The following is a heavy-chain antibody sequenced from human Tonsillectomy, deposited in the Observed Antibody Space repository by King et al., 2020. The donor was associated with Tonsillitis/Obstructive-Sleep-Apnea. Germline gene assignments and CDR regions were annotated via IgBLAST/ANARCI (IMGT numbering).Heavy chain of an antibody. CDR1: GGTFISYD. V-gene: IGHV1-69*04. Sequence: QLVQSGAEVKKPGSSVKVSCKASGGTFISYDISWVRQAPGQGLEWMGRIIPLLDMTNYAQKFQGRVAITADKSTSTVYMELSSLRSDDTAVYYCVRDLGSSHLDYWGQGTLVTVSS. CDR2: IIPLLDMT. D-gene: IGHD6-6*01. J-gene: IGHJ4*02. CDR3: VRDLGSSHLDY.